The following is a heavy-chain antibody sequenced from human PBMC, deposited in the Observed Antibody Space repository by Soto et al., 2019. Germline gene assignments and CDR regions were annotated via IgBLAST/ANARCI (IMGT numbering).Heavy chain of an antibody. CDR1: GGSISSSSYY. D-gene: IGHD4-17*01. CDR3: ARDPSAVGYGDYGFDY. CDR2: IYYSGST. V-gene: IGHV4-39*02. Sequence: PSETLSLTCTVSGGSISSSSYYWGWIRQPPGKGLEWIGSIYYSGSTYYNPSLKSRVTISVDTSKNQFSLKLSSVTAADTAVYYCARDPSAVGYGDYGFDYWGQGTLVTVSS. J-gene: IGHJ4*02.